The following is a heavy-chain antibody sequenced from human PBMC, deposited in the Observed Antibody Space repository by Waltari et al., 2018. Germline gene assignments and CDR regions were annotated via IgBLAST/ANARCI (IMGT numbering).Heavy chain of an antibody. Sequence: QVQLQESGPGLVKPSETLSLTCTVSGGSISSYYWSWIRQPPGKGLEWIGYIYYSGSTNYNPSLKSRVTISVDTSKNQFSLKLSSVTAADTAVYYCARSGSGWSPGYYYYYYMDVWGKGTTVTVSS. CDR2: IYYSGST. D-gene: IGHD6-19*01. CDR3: ARSGSGWSPGYYYYYYMDV. J-gene: IGHJ6*03. V-gene: IGHV4-59*01. CDR1: GGSISSYY.